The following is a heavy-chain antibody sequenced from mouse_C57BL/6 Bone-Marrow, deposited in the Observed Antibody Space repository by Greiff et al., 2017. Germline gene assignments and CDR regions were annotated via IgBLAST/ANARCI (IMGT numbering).Heavy chain of an antibody. CDR3: ARNSDYYGSPWFAY. Sequence: VKLVESGPGLVQPSQSLSITCTVSGFSLTSYGVHWVRQSPGKGLEWLGVIWSGGSTDYNAAFISRLSISKDNSKSQVFFKMNSLQADDTAIYYCARNSDYYGSPWFAYWGQGTLVTVSA. V-gene: IGHV2-2*01. CDR2: IWSGGST. CDR1: GFSLTSYG. D-gene: IGHD1-1*01. J-gene: IGHJ3*01.